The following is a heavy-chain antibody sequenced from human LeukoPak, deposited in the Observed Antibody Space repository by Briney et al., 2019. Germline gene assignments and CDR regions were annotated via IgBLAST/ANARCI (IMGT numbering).Heavy chain of an antibody. V-gene: IGHV4-31*03. CDR2: IYYSGST. CDR1: GGSISSGGYY. Sequence: PSETLSLTCTVSGGSISSGGYYWSWIRQHPGKGLEWIGYIYYSGSTYYNPSLKSRVTISVDTSKNQFSLKLSSVTAADTAVYYCAKTRGDYYYYYMDVWGKGTTVTVSS. J-gene: IGHJ6*03. D-gene: IGHD1-26*01. CDR3: AKTRGDYYYYYMDV.